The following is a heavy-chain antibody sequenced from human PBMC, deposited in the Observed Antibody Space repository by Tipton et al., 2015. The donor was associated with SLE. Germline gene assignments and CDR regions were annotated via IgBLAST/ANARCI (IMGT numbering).Heavy chain of an antibody. D-gene: IGHD3-22*01. CDR3: ARSSHYDSSGWGNYYYMDV. Sequence: QLVQSGAEVKKPGESLKISCKGSGYSFTTYWIGWVRQMPEKGLEWMGVIYPGDSNTKYSPPFEGQVTISADKSISTAYLQWSSLKASDTAMYYCARSSHYDSSGWGNYYYMDVWGKGTSVTVSS. CDR1: GYSFTTYW. V-gene: IGHV5-51*01. J-gene: IGHJ6*03. CDR2: IYPGDSNT.